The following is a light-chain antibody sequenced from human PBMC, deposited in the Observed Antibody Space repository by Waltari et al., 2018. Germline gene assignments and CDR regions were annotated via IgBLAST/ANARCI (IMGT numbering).Light chain of an antibody. J-gene: IGKJ1*01. Sequence: QMTQSPSSLSAAVGDRVTSTCRASQRISTYLAWYQQKPGEAPRLLIFFASSLQSGVPSRFSGSGSGTDFTLTISTLQPEDFATYYCQQTYSMPWTFGQGTNVEIK. CDR3: QQTYSMPWT. V-gene: IGKV1-39*01. CDR1: QRISTY. CDR2: FAS.